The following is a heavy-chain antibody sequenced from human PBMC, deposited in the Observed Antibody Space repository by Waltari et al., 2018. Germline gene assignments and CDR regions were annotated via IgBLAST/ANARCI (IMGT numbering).Heavy chain of an antibody. J-gene: IGHJ4*02. CDR3: AREYSNSRYFDY. D-gene: IGHD6-6*01. CDR2: INDDGSVT. V-gene: IGHV3-74*01. Sequence: EVQLVESGGGLVQPGGSLRLSCAASGFIFSSYWMHWVRQAPGKGLVWVSRINDDGSVTTYADSVTGRFSISRDNAKNTLYLQMNSLRAEDTAVYYCAREYSNSRYFDYWGPGTLVTVSS. CDR1: GFIFSSYW.